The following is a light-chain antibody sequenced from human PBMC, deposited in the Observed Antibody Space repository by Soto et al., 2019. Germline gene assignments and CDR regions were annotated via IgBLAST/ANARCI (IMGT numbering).Light chain of an antibody. CDR2: EVN. CDR1: GIDDYDYNF. Sequence: QSALTQPPSASGSAGHSVTIPCTGTGIDDYDYNFVSWYQHHPGKVPKLIIFEVNKRPSGVTDRFSGSKSGTTASLTVSGLHDDDDDDYCCSTFAGSPVIFGGGTKLTVL. J-gene: IGLJ2*01. CDR3: STFAGSPVI. V-gene: IGLV2-8*01.